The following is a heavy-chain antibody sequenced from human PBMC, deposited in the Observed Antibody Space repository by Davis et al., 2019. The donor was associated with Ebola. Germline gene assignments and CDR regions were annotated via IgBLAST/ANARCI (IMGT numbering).Heavy chain of an antibody. Sequence: PGGSLRLSCAASGFVFSSYVMSWVRQAPGKGLEWVSAISGSGGSTYYADSVKGRFTISRDNSKNTLYLQMNSLRAEDTAVYYCAKSGLSFGVVKYHYGMDVWGKGTTVTVSS. J-gene: IGHJ6*04. CDR3: AKSGLSFGVVKYHYGMDV. V-gene: IGHV3-23*01. D-gene: IGHD3-3*01. CDR1: GFVFSSYV. CDR2: ISGSGGST.